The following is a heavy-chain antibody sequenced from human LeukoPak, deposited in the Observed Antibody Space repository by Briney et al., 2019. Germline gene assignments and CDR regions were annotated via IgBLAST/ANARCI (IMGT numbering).Heavy chain of an antibody. D-gene: IGHD1-26*01. CDR1: GFTFSSYA. Sequence: PGGSLRLSCAASGFTFSSYAMHWVRQAPGKGLEYVSAISSNGGSTYYANSVKGRFTISRDNSKNTLYLQMGSLRAEDMAVYYCARVGIYIEGAFDIWGQGTMVTVSS. V-gene: IGHV3-64*01. CDR3: ARVGIYIEGAFDI. J-gene: IGHJ3*02. CDR2: ISSNGGST.